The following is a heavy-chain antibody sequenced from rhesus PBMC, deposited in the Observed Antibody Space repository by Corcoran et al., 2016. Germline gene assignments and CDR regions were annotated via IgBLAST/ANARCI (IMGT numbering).Heavy chain of an antibody. CDR3: ASLIAAAYFDY. Sequence: QVQLQESGPGLVKPSETLSLTCAVSGGSISDDYYWSWIRQPPGKGLEWIGYIYGSGGGTNYNPSLKNLVTISIDTSKNQFARKLSSVTAADTAVYYCASLIAAAYFDYWGQGVLVTVSS. J-gene: IGHJ4*01. V-gene: IGHV4-106*01. CDR1: GGSISDDYY. CDR2: IYGSGGGT. D-gene: IGHD6-25*01.